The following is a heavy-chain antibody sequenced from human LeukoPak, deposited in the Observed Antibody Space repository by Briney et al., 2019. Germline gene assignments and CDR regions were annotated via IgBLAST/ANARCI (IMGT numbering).Heavy chain of an antibody. Sequence: GGSLRLSCAASGFTFDDYAMHWVRQAPGKGLEWVSGISWNSGSIGYADSVKGRFTISRDNAKNSLYLQMNSLRAEDTALYYCAKSAAHYYYYYMDVWGQGTMVTVSS. CDR2: ISWNSGSI. CDR3: AKSAAHYYYYYMDV. V-gene: IGHV3-9*01. J-gene: IGHJ6*03. CDR1: GFTFDDYA.